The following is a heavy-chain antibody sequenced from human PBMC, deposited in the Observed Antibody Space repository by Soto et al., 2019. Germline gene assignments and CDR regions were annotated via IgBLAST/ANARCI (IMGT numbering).Heavy chain of an antibody. D-gene: IGHD6-13*01. J-gene: IGHJ6*02. CDR3: ARDLSKQQLVSADYYYYYGMDV. CDR2: IWYDGSNK. V-gene: IGHV3-33*01. CDR1: GFTFSSYG. Sequence: QVQLVESGGGVVQPGRSLRLSCAASGFTFSSYGMHWVRQAPGKGLEWVAVIWYDGSNKYYADSVKGRFTISRDNSKNTLYLQMNSLRAEDTAVYYCARDLSKQQLVSADYYYYYGMDVWGQGTTVTVSS.